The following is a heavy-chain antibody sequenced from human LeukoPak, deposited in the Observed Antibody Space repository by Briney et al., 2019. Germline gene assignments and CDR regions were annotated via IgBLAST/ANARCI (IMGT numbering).Heavy chain of an antibody. CDR1: VFTFISYG. CDR3: AKDARVTMVRGVSYYFDY. Sequence: GGSLRLSCAASVFTFISYGMHAVRQAPGKGLGWVALIWYDGSNKYYTDSVKGRSTISRDNFKNTLYLQMNSLRPEDTAVYYCAKDARVTMVRGVSYYFDYWGQGTLVTVSS. J-gene: IGHJ4*02. CDR2: IWYDGSNK. V-gene: IGHV3-30*02. D-gene: IGHD3-10*01.